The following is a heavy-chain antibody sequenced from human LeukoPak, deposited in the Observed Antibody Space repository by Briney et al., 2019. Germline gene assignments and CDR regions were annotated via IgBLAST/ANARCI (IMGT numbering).Heavy chain of an antibody. J-gene: IGHJ4*02. CDR1: GFTLSSYT. Sequence: GGSLRLSCSGSGFTLSSYTMNWVRQAPGKGLAWVSSISSSATYIYYADSVRGRFTISRDDDKNSLFLHMNSLRAEDTAVYYCATWDDYGDYVAFEYWGQGTLVTVSS. V-gene: IGHV3-21*04. D-gene: IGHD4-17*01. CDR2: ISSSATYI. CDR3: ATWDDYGDYVAFEY.